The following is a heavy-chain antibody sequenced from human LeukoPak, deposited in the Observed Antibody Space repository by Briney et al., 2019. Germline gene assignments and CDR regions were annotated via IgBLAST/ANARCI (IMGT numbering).Heavy chain of an antibody. J-gene: IGHJ4*02. CDR1: GYTFTGYY. CDR2: INPNSGGT. D-gene: IGHD6-19*01. V-gene: IGHV1-2*02. CDR3: ARDKVLWQWDIAPFYDY. Sequence: GASVKVSCKASGYTFTGYYMHWVRQAPGQGLEWMGWINPNSGGTSYAQKFQGRVTMTRDTSISTAYMELSRLRSDDTAVYYCARDKVLWQWDIAPFYDYWGQGTLVTVSS.